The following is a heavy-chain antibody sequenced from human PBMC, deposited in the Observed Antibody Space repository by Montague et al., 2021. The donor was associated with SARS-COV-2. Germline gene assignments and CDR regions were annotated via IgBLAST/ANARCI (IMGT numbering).Heavy chain of an antibody. J-gene: IGHJ4*02. CDR3: ARTQTTLYYFDY. V-gene: IGHV3-33*01. CDR1: GFSFSSYG. CDR2: IWYDGSNK. Sequence: SRRLSCEASGFSFSSYGMHWVRQAPGKGLEWVAVIWYDGSNKYYSDSVKGRFTISRDNSKNTLYLQMNSLRAEDTAVYYCARTQTTLYYFDYWGQGTLVTVSS. D-gene: IGHD4-11*01.